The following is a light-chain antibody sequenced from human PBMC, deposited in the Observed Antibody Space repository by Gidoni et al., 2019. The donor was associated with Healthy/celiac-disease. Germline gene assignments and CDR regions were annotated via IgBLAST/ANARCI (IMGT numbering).Light chain of an antibody. CDR1: QSSSSY. CDR2: AAC. Sequence: DIQMTQSTSSLSASVGDRVTINCRESQSSSSYLNWYQQKPGKARMLMIYAACRLKSGVPSLCSGSGAGTYFTLTISILQPEDLANYCCQQSNCTPQTFGQGTKLEIK. J-gene: IGKJ1*01. CDR3: QQSNCTPQT. V-gene: IGKV1-39*01.